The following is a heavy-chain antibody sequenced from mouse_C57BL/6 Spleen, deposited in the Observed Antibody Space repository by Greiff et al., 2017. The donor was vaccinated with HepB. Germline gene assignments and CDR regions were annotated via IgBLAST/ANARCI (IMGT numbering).Heavy chain of an antibody. V-gene: IGHV5-4*03. CDR3: ARVGYYGSSYYFDY. Sequence: EVRLVESGGGLVKPGGSLKLSCAASGFTFSSYAMSWVRQTPEKRLEWVATISDGGSYTYYPDNVKGRFTISRDNAKNNLYLQMSHLKSEDTAMYYCARVGYYGSSYYFDYWGQGTTLTVSS. J-gene: IGHJ2*01. D-gene: IGHD1-1*01. CDR1: GFTFSSYA. CDR2: ISDGGSYT.